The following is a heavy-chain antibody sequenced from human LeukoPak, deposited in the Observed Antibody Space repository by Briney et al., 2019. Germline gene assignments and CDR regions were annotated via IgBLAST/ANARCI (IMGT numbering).Heavy chain of an antibody. CDR2: INHSGST. V-gene: IGHV4-34*01. CDR1: GGSFSGYY. CDR3: ARPPRSYSSSSRYYYYYMDV. Sequence: SETLSLSCALYGGSFSGYYWSWIRQPPGKGLEWIGEINHSGSTNYNPSLKSRVTISVDTSKNQFSLKLSSVTAADTAVYYCARPPRSYSSSSRYYYYYMDVWGKGTTVTVSS. D-gene: IGHD6-6*01. J-gene: IGHJ6*03.